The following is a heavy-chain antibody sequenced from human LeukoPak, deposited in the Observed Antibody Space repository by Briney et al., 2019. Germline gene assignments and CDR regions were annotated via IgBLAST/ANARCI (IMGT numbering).Heavy chain of an antibody. V-gene: IGHV3-23*01. Sequence: GGSLRLSCAASGFIFSDYAMSWVRHAPGKGLEWVSSIINSGGRTYYADSVKGRFTISRDNSKNTLYLQMNSLRAEDTAVYYCAKLGYCSSSTCYEFDRFDPWGQGTLVTVSS. J-gene: IGHJ5*02. CDR3: AKLGYCSSSTCYEFDRFDP. CDR2: IINSGGRT. CDR1: GFIFSDYA. D-gene: IGHD2-2*01.